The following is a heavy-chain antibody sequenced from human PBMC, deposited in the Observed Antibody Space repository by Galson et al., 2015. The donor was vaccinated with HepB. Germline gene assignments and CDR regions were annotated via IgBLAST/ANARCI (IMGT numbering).Heavy chain of an antibody. D-gene: IGHD6-13*01. CDR2: IWYDGSNK. V-gene: IGHV3-33*01. CDR3: ARDTPIAAPGALDY. J-gene: IGHJ4*02. CDR1: GFTFSNYG. Sequence: SLRLSCAASGFTFSNYGMHWVRQAPGKGLEWVALIWYDGSNKYHTDSVKGRFTISRDNSKNTLYLQMNSLRAEDTAVYYCARDTPIAAPGALDYWGQGTLVTVSS.